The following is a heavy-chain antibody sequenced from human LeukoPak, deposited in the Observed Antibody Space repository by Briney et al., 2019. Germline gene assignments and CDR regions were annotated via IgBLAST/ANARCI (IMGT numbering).Heavy chain of an antibody. D-gene: IGHD3-10*01. Sequence: GSLRLSCAASGFTFSSYSMNWVRQPLGKGLEWIGEINHSGSTNYNPSLKSRVTVSVDTSKNQFSLKLSSVTAADTAVYYCARDQYYYGSGSYGLDYWGQGTLVTVSS. CDR2: INHSGST. CDR3: ARDQYYYGSGSYGLDY. V-gene: IGHV4-34*01. J-gene: IGHJ4*02. CDR1: GFTFSSYS.